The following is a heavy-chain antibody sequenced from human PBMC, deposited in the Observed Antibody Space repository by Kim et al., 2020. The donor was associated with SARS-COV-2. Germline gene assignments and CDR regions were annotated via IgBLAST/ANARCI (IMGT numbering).Heavy chain of an antibody. Sequence: ASVKVSCKASGYTFTGYYMHWVRQAPGQGLEWMGWINPNSGGTNYAQKFQGRVTMTRDTSISTAYMELSRLRSDDTAVYYCARLNIVVEEVFDYWGQGTLVTVSS. CDR1: GYTFTGYY. CDR3: ARLNIVVEEVFDY. CDR2: INPNSGGT. J-gene: IGHJ4*02. D-gene: IGHD3-22*01. V-gene: IGHV1-2*02.